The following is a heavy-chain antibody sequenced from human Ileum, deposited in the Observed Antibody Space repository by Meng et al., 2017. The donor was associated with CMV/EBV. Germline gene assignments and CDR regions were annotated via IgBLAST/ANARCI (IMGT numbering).Heavy chain of an antibody. Sequence: EVQLVESGGGFVQPGGSMRLSCATSGFTFSVYWMHWVRQAPGKGLVWVSRISNDGRRTDYADFVKGRFTISRDNGRKTLSLQMNDLKAEDTAVYYCARENWGVDYWGQGTLVTVSS. CDR3: ARENWGVDY. CDR1: GFTFSVYW. CDR2: ISNDGRRT. D-gene: IGHD7-27*01. J-gene: IGHJ4*02. V-gene: IGHV3-74*01.